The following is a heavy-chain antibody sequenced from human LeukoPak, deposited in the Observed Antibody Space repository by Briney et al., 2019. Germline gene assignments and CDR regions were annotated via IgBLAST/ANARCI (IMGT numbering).Heavy chain of an antibody. Sequence: PGGSLRLSCAASGFTVSSNYMSWVRQAPGKGLEWVSVIYSGGSTYYADSVKGRFTISRDNSKNTLYLQMNSLRAEDTAVYYCARDADIVVVPAATSPYYYYYYMDVWGKGTTVTVSS. CDR3: ARDADIVVVPAATSPYYYYYYMDV. J-gene: IGHJ6*03. D-gene: IGHD2-2*01. CDR1: GFTVSSNY. CDR2: IYSGGST. V-gene: IGHV3-66*01.